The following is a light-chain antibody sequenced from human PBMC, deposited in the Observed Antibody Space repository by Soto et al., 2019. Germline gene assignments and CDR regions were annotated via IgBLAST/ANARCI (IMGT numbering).Light chain of an antibody. Sequence: EIVLTQSPGTLSLSPGEKATLSCRASQSVSNNLAWFQQKPGQVPRLLIYGASTRATAIPARFSGSGSGTEFTLSISSLQSEDFAVYYCQQYNTWPRTFGQGTKVDIK. V-gene: IGKV3-15*01. CDR2: GAS. J-gene: IGKJ1*01. CDR3: QQYNTWPRT. CDR1: QSVSNN.